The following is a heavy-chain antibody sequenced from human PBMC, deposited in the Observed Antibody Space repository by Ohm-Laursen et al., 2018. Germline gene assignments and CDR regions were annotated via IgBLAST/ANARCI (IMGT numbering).Heavy chain of an antibody. J-gene: IGHJ4*02. D-gene: IGHD1-26*01. Sequence: VASVKVSCKTSGYTFTGYYVHWVRQAPGQGLEWMGWISAYNGNTNYAQKLQGRVTMTTDTSTSTAYMDVRGLRSDDTAVYYCAKLIGGATDSWGQGTLVTVSS. CDR1: GYTFTGYY. CDR3: AKLIGGATDS. V-gene: IGHV1-18*04. CDR2: ISAYNGNT.